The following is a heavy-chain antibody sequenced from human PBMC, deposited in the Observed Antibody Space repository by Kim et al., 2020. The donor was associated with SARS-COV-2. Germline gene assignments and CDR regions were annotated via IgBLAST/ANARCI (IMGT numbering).Heavy chain of an antibody. D-gene: IGHD6-13*01. Sequence: SETLSLTCTVSGGSISSYYWSWIRQPPGKGLEWIGYIYYSGSTNYNPSLKSRVTISVDTSKNQFSLKLSSVTAADTAVYYCAREVAAAGRSLGFDYWGQGTLVTVSS. V-gene: IGHV4-59*01. CDR1: GGSISSYY. CDR2: IYYSGST. CDR3: AREVAAAGRSLGFDY. J-gene: IGHJ4*02.